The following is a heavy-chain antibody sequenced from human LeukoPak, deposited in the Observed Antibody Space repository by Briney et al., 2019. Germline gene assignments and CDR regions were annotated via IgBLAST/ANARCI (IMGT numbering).Heavy chain of an antibody. Sequence: GGSLRLSCAASGFTFSSYSLNWVRQAPGKGLEWVSSISSSSSYIYYADSVKGRFTISRDNAKNSLYLQMNSLRAEDTAVYYCAREDYGDFPFDYWGQGTLVTVSS. V-gene: IGHV3-21*01. CDR3: AREDYGDFPFDY. D-gene: IGHD4-17*01. CDR2: ISSSSSYI. CDR1: GFTFSSYS. J-gene: IGHJ4*02.